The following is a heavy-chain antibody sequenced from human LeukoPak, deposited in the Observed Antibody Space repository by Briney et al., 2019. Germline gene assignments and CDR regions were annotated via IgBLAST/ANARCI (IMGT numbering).Heavy chain of an antibody. D-gene: IGHD3/OR15-3a*01. CDR2: ILPMLSTT. V-gene: IGHV1-69*10. CDR1: GGSFGTYD. CDR3: ATTHSEGLTSSYGPPNYYYYPMDV. J-gene: IGHJ6*03. Sequence: AVQVSCKASGGSFGTYDITWVRLAPRRELEWMGGILPMLSTTNYAHSLQRRATITTDNSTSTAYLELTSLTLADTAVYYCATTHSEGLTSSYGPPNYYYYPMDVWGEGTTVTVSS.